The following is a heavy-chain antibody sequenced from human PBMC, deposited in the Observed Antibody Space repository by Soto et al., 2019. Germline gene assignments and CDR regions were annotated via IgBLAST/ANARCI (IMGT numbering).Heavy chain of an antibody. D-gene: IGHD3-10*01. V-gene: IGHV3-23*01. J-gene: IGHJ6*02. Sequence: GGSLRLSCAASGFTFSSYAMSWVRQAPGKGLEWVSVMSGSGDSTYYADSVKGRFTISRDNAKNSLYLQMNSLRAEDTAVYYCAFGEESRYYYYGMDVWGQGTTVTVSS. CDR1: GFTFSSYA. CDR3: AFGEESRYYYYGMDV. CDR2: MSGSGDST.